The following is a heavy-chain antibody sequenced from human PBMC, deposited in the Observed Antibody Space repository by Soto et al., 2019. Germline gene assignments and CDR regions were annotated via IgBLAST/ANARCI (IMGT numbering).Heavy chain of an antibody. CDR1: GFTFSSYS. D-gene: IGHD3-3*01. Sequence: GGSLRLSCGASGFTFSSYSFNWVREAPGQGLEWVPFISSGGYTIYHADSLEGRFSISRDDAMNSVYPQMSGMRMDDTAVYYRFRARRECFAVEPPSELWRRRTLVIVSS. CDR2: ISSGGYTI. J-gene: IGHJ1*01. V-gene: IGHV3-48*01. CDR3: FRARRECFAVEPPSEL.